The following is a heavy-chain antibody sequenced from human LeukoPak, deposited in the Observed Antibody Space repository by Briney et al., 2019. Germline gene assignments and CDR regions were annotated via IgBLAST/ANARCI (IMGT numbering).Heavy chain of an antibody. CDR3: AREPPRWYSYGSVYAFDI. D-gene: IGHD5-18*01. J-gene: IGHJ3*02. CDR1: GFTFSSYW. CDR2: IKQDGSEK. Sequence: GGSLRLSCAASGFTFSSYWMSWVRQAPGKGLEWVANIKQDGSEKYYVDSVKGRFTISRDNAKNSLYLQMNSLRAEDTAVYYCAREPPRWYSYGSVYAFDIWGQGTMVTVSS. V-gene: IGHV3-7*01.